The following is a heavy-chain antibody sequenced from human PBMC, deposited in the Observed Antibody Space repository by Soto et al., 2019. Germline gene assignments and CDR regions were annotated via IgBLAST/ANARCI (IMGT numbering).Heavy chain of an antibody. CDR1: GFTFSSYA. V-gene: IGHV3-23*01. CDR3: AKDAYGDPDYYYYYMDV. D-gene: IGHD4-17*01. J-gene: IGHJ6*03. CDR2: ISGSGGST. Sequence: GGSLRLSCAASGFTFSSYAMSWVRQAPGKGLEWVSAISGSGGSTYYADSVKGRFTISRDNSKNTLYLQMNSLRAEDTAVYYCAKDAYGDPDYYYYYMDVWGKGTTVTVSS.